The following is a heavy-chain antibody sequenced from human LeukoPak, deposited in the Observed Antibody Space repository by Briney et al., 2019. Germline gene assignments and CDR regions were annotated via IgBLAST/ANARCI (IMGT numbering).Heavy chain of an antibody. V-gene: IGHV5-51*01. CDR1: GLDLNDYW. CDR3: AWRKYFSTWLEP. J-gene: IGHJ5*02. Sequence: GETLKISCKGSGLDLNDYWIGWVRQMPGKGLEWMGIISPSRSETQYSLPFQGQVTISVDKSTSTAYLQWSSLKASDTAIYYCAWRKYFSTWLEPWGQGTLVTVSS. D-gene: IGHD1-14*01. CDR2: ISPSRSET.